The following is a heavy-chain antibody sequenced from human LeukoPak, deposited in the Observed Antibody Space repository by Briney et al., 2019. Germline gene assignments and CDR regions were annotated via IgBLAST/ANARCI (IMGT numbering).Heavy chain of an antibody. CDR1: GFTVSSEY. CDR3: ARDLLPAARFYYYYGMDV. Sequence: GGSLRLSCAASGFTVSSEYMTWVRQAPGKGLECVSVIYSGGYTHNVDSVKGRFTISRDNAKNTLYLQMNSLRAEDTAVYYCARDLLPAARFYYYYGMDVWGQGTTVTVSS. J-gene: IGHJ6*02. D-gene: IGHD2-2*01. V-gene: IGHV3-53*01. CDR2: IYSGGYT.